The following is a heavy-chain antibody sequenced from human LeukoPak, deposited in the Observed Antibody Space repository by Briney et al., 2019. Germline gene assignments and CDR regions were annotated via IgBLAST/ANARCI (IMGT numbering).Heavy chain of an antibody. CDR3: ARLEFGGLYT. Sequence: GESLKISRKGSGYSFTSYWIGWVRQMPGKGLEWMGIIYAADSDTRYSPSFQGQVTISADKSISTAYLQWSGLKASDTATYYCARLEFGGLYTWGQGTLVTVSS. V-gene: IGHV5-51*01. J-gene: IGHJ5*02. CDR1: GYSFTSYW. CDR2: IYAADSDT. D-gene: IGHD3-10*01.